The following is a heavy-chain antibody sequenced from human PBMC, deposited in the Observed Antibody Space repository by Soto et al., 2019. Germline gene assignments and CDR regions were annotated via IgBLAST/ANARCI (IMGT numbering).Heavy chain of an antibody. Sequence: QVPLVQSGAEVKKPGSPVTVSCKASGGTFSSYAIHRVRQAPGQGLEWMGGIIPMYGPAKYAQRFQGRVTITADESTTTVYMELTSLTSQDTAVYYCARVTSMVRGVIDNGFDPWGHGTLVTVSS. CDR2: IIPMYGPA. D-gene: IGHD3-10*01. CDR1: GGTFSSYA. J-gene: IGHJ5*02. CDR3: ARVTSMVRGVIDNGFDP. V-gene: IGHV1-69*01.